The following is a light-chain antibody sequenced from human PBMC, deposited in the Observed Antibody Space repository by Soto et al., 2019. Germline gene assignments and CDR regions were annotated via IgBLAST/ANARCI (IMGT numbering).Light chain of an antibody. CDR2: NAV. V-gene: IGKV3-15*01. Sequence: EIVLTQSPATLSVSPGERATLSCRASQNIDNKLVWYQQKPGQAPSLLLSNAVTRAPGIPARFSGSGFGTEFTLTISSLQPEDFAIYCCQQYKSWWPITFGQGTRLEI. CDR1: QNIDNK. CDR3: QQYKSWWPIT. J-gene: IGKJ5*01.